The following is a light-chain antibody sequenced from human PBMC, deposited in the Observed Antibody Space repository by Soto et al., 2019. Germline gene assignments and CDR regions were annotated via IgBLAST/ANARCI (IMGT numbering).Light chain of an antibody. V-gene: IGKV1-9*01. J-gene: IGKJ5*01. CDR2: AAS. CDR3: QQLNSYPIT. Sequence: DIQLTQSPSFLSASVGDRVTITCRASQGSSSYLAWYQQKPGKAPKLLIYAASTLQSGVPSRFSGSGSGTEFTLTISSLQPEDFATYYCQQLNSYPITSGHGTRLEIK. CDR1: QGSSSY.